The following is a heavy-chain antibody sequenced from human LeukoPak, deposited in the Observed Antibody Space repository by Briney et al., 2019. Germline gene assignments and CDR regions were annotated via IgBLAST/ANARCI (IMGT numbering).Heavy chain of an antibody. CDR2: IRYDGSNK. Sequence: XSYGMHWVRQAPGKGLEWVAFIRYDGSNKYYADSVKGRFTISRDNPKNTLYLQMNSLRAEDTAVYYCAKTLRSGPNIWGQGTMVTVSS. V-gene: IGHV3-30*02. CDR3: AKTLRSGPNI. J-gene: IGHJ3*02. CDR1: XSYG. D-gene: IGHD3-3*01.